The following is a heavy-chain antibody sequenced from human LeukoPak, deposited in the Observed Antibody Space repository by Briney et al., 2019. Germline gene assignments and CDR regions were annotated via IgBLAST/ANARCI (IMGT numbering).Heavy chain of an antibody. CDR2: INHSGRT. CDR1: GGSFSGYY. V-gene: IGHV4-34*01. D-gene: IGHD6-13*01. CDR3: ARGHASGYSSSWYLGAYYFDY. J-gene: IGHJ4*02. Sequence: SETLSLTCAVYGGSFSGYYWSGLRQPPGKGLGWVGEINHSGRTNYNPSLKSRVTISVDTSKNQFSLKLSSVTAADTAVYYCARGHASGYSSSWYLGAYYFDYWGQGTLVTVSS.